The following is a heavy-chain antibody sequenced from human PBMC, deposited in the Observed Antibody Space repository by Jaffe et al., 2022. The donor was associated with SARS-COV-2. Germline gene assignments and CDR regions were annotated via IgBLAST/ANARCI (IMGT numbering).Heavy chain of an antibody. V-gene: IGHV4-34*01. D-gene: IGHD2-15*01. Sequence: QVQLQQWGAGLLKPSETLSLTCAVYGGSFSGYYWSWIRQPPGKGLEWIGEINHSGSTNYNPSLKSRVTISVDTSKNQFSLKLSSVTAADTAVYYCARGGEYCSGGSCYSIGYWGQGTLVTVSS. CDR2: INHSGST. J-gene: IGHJ4*02. CDR3: ARGGEYCSGGSCYSIGY. CDR1: GGSFSGYY.